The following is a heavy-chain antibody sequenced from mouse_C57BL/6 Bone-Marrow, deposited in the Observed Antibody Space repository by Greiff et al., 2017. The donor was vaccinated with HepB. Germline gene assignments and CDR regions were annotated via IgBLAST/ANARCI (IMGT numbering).Heavy chain of an antibody. CDR3: ARKRWLLRDYAMDY. Sequence: QVQLQQPGAELVKPGASVNLSCKASGYTFTSYWMHWVKQRPGRGLEWIGRIDPNSGGTKYNEKFKSKATLTVDKPSSTAYMQLSSLTSEDSAVYYCARKRWLLRDYAMDYWGQGTSVTVSS. V-gene: IGHV1-72*01. CDR2: IDPNSGGT. J-gene: IGHJ4*01. CDR1: GYTFTSYW. D-gene: IGHD2-3*01.